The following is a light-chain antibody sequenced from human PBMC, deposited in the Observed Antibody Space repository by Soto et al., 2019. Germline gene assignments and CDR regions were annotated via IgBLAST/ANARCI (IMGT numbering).Light chain of an antibody. Sequence: DIQMTQSRSTLSASVGDRFTITCRASQSISSWLAWYQQKKGKAPKLLIYKASTLESGVPSRFSGSGYGTEFTLTISSLQTDDFATYYCQQYNSYSPTFGQGTKVDIK. J-gene: IGKJ1*01. CDR2: KAS. V-gene: IGKV1-5*03. CDR3: QQYNSYSPT. CDR1: QSISSW.